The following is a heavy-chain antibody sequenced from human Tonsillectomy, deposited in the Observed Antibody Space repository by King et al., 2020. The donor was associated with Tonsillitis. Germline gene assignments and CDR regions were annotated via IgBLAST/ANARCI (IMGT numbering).Heavy chain of an antibody. CDR3: ASPGITAADNAFDI. Sequence: QLQESGPGLLKPSETLSLTCTVSDYSISTGYYWGWIRQPPGKGLEWIGSIYHSGSTYYNPSLTSRVTISVDTSKNQFSLKLSSVTAADTAVYYCASPGITAADNAFDIWGQGTMVTVSS. V-gene: IGHV4-38-2*02. J-gene: IGHJ3*02. D-gene: IGHD6-13*01. CDR2: IYHSGST. CDR1: DYSISTGYY.